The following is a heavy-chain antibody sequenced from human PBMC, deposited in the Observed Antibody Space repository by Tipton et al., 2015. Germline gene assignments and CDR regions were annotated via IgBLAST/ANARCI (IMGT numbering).Heavy chain of an antibody. CDR3: ARGQRGYPY. J-gene: IGHJ4*02. V-gene: IGHV4-59*02. D-gene: IGHD5-18*01. CDR2: LYYSGST. Sequence: TLSLTCTVSGGSVSTYYWSWIRQPPGKGLEWIGYLYYSGSTDYNPSLKSRVTMSVDTSKNQFSLHLSSVTAADTAVYYCARGQRGYPYWGQGTLVTVSS. CDR1: GGSVSTYY.